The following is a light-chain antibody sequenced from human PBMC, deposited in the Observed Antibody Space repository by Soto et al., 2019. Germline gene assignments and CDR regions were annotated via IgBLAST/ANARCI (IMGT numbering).Light chain of an antibody. CDR1: QSISSY. CDR3: QQSYSTPPWT. J-gene: IGKJ1*01. CDR2: AAS. V-gene: IGKV1-39*01. Sequence: DIQMTQSRSSMTASVGDRVTITCRASQSISSYLNWYQQRPGKASKLLIYAASSLQSGVPSRFSGSGSGTDFTLTISSLQPEDFATYYCQQSYSTPPWTFGQGTKVEI.